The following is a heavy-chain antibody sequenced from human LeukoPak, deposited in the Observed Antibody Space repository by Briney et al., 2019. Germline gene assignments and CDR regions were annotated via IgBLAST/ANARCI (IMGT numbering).Heavy chain of an antibody. CDR2: ISRSSSYI. CDR3: ARDKVGSTVVVPAFDY. D-gene: IGHD2-2*01. J-gene: IGHJ4*02. Sequence: GGSLRLSYAASGFTFSSYTMNWVRQPPGKGLEWVSFISRSSSYIYYADSVKGRFTISRDNAKNSLYLQMSSLRAEDTAVYYCARDKVGSTVVVPAFDYWGQGTLVTVSS. V-gene: IGHV3-21*01. CDR1: GFTFSSYT.